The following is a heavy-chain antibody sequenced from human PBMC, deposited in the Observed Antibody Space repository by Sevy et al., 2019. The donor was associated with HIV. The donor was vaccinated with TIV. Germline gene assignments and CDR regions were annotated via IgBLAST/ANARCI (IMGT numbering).Heavy chain of an antibody. CDR1: GGTFSSYA. CDR3: ASDSSGYYSWFDP. J-gene: IGHJ5*02. D-gene: IGHD3-22*01. Sequence: ASVKVSCKASGGTFSSYAISWVRQAPGQGLEWMGGIITIFGTANYAQKFQGRVTITADESTSTAYMELSSLRSEDTAVYYCASDSSGYYSWFDPWGQGTLVTVSS. CDR2: IITIFGTA. V-gene: IGHV1-69*13.